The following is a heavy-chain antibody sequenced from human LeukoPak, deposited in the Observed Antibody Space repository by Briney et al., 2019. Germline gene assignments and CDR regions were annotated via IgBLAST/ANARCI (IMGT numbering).Heavy chain of an antibody. CDR1: RYTFTSYY. Sequence: GASVKVSCKASRYTFTSYYMHWVRQAPGQGLEWMGIINPSGGSTSYAQKFQGRVTMTRDTSTSTVYMEQSSLGSEDTAVYYCARDELSCSGGSCYSPHPFDYWGQGTLVTVSS. CDR2: INPSGGST. V-gene: IGHV1-46*01. CDR3: ARDELSCSGGSCYSPHPFDY. D-gene: IGHD2-15*01. J-gene: IGHJ4*02.